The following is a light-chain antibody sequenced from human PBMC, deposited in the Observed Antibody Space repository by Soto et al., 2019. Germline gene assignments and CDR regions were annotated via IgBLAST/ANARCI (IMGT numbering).Light chain of an antibody. V-gene: IGKV3-20*01. J-gene: IGKJ1*01. CDR1: QSVSSNS. CDR3: HQYGKSPRT. Sequence: EIVLTQSPGTLSLSPGERATLSCRASQSVSSNSLAWYQQKPGQAPRLLIYGASSRATGIPDRFSASGSGTDFTLTISRLEAEDFALYYCHQYGKSPRTFGQGTKVEI. CDR2: GAS.